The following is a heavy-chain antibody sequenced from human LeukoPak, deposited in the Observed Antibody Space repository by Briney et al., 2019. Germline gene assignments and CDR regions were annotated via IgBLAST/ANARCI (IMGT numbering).Heavy chain of an antibody. D-gene: IGHD3-10*02. CDR2: IKQDGSEK. V-gene: IGHV3-7*03. CDR1: GFTFSSYW. Sequence: GGSLRLSCAASGFTFSSYWMSWVRQAPGKGLEWVANIKQDGSEKYYVDSVKGRFTTSRDNAKNSLYLQMNSLRAEDTAVYYCAELGITMIGGVWGKGTTVTISS. CDR3: AELGITMIGGV. J-gene: IGHJ6*04.